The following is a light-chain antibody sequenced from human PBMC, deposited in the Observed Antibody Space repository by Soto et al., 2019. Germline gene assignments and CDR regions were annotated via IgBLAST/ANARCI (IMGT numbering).Light chain of an antibody. CDR2: GAS. CDR3: QQYGSSPVT. V-gene: IGKV3-20*01. Sequence: EIILTQSPGTLSLSPGQKATLSCRSSQRVSSSYLAWYQVKPGQAPRLLIYGASSRDTGIPDGFSGSGSGTDFTLTISKVEPEDFAVYYCQQYGSSPVTFGGGTKVDIK. CDR1: QRVSSSY. J-gene: IGKJ4*01.